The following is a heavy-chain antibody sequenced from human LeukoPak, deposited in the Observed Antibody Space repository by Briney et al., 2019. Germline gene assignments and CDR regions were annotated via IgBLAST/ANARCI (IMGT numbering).Heavy chain of an antibody. CDR2: IYYSGST. J-gene: IGHJ1*01. Sequence: SETLSLTCTLSGGSISSSDYYWGWIRQPPGKGLEWIGSIYYSGSTYYNPSLKSRVTISVDTSKNQFSLKLSSVTAADTAVYYCARGGWYPESFQHWGQGALVTVSS. D-gene: IGHD6-19*01. CDR3: ARGGWYPESFQH. CDR1: GGSISSSDYY. V-gene: IGHV4-39*07.